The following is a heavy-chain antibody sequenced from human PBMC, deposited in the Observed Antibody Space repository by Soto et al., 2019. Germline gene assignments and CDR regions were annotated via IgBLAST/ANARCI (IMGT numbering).Heavy chain of an antibody. D-gene: IGHD3-10*01. V-gene: IGHV3-23*01. CDR3: VKDDGGSPSTPPL. CDR2: ISGSGDRT. CDR1: GITISNYP. Sequence: VQLLESGGGLVQPGGSLRLSCAASGITISNYPMSWVRQAPGKGLEWVSGISGSGDRTYYADSAKGGFTISKDISKNSLSLQVDSLGVDDTAVYFCVKDDGGSPSTPPLWGQGTLVTVSS. J-gene: IGHJ4*02.